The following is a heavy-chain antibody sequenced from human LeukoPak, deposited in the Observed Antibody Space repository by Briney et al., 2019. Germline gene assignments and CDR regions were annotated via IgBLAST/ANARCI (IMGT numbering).Heavy chain of an antibody. D-gene: IGHD6-6*01. CDR2: IYPGDSDT. J-gene: IGHJ4*02. V-gene: IGHV5-51*01. CDR1: GYSFTSYW. CDR3: ARLITARTFDY. Sequence: GESLQISCQGSGYSFTSYWVGWVRQLPGQGLEWMGIIYPGDSDTRYSSSFQGQVTISADKSISTAYLQWSSLKASDTAMYYCARLITARTFDYGGQGTLVTVSS.